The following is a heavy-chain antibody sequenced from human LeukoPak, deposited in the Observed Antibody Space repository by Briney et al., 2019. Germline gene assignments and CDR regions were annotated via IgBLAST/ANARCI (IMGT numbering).Heavy chain of an antibody. D-gene: IGHD5-12*01. J-gene: IGHJ3*02. Sequence: ASVKVSCKASGYTFTSYGISWVRQAPGQGLEWMGWISAYNGNTNYAQKLQGRVTMTTDTSTSTAYMELRSLRSDDTAVYYCARRYSGYDSDAFDIWGQGTMVTVSS. CDR1: GYTFTSYG. V-gene: IGHV1-18*01. CDR3: ARRYSGYDSDAFDI. CDR2: ISAYNGNT.